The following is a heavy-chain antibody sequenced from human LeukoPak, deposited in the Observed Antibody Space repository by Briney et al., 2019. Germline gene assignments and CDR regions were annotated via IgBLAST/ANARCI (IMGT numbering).Heavy chain of an antibody. D-gene: IGHD3-3*01. CDR1: GGSISSTSYY. V-gene: IGHV4-39*07. CDR2: ISYSGTT. CDR3: ARDPDFWSGYYNFDY. Sequence: SETLSLPCTVSGGSISSTSYYWGWIRQPPGKGLEWIGSISYSGTTYYNPSLKSRVTISVDTSKNQFSLKLNSVTAADTAVYYCARDPDFWSGYYNFDYWGQGTLVTVSS. J-gene: IGHJ4*02.